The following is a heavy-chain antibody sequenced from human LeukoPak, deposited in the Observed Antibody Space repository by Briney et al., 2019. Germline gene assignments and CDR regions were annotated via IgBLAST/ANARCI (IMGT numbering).Heavy chain of an antibody. J-gene: IGHJ4*02. V-gene: IGHV3-21*01. CDR3: ARGAYCSGASCYSGH. CDR2: ITSSTTYI. Sequence: GGSLRLSCVASGFTFDDHDMSWVRQAPGKGLEWVSSITSSTTYIYYADSVKGRFTISRDNAKNSLYQQMNSLRAEDTAMYYCARGAYCSGASCYSGHWGQGTPVTVSS. D-gene: IGHD2-15*01. CDR1: GFTFDDHD.